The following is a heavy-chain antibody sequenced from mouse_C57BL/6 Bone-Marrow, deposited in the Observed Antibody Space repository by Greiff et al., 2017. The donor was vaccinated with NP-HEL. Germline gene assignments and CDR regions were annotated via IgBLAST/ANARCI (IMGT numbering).Heavy chain of an antibody. J-gene: IGHJ3*01. CDR1: GYTFTSHW. Sequence: QVQLQQPGAELVKPGASVKVSCKASGYTFTSHWMHWVKQRPGQGLEWIGRIHPSDSDTNYNQMFKGKATLTVDKSSSTAYMQLSSLTSEDTAVYYCAMGYGSSYVPWFAYWGQGTLVTVSA. CDR2: IHPSDSDT. D-gene: IGHD1-1*01. CDR3: AMGYGSSYVPWFAY. V-gene: IGHV1-74*01.